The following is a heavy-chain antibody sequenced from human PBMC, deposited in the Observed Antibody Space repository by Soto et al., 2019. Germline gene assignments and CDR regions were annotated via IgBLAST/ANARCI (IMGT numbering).Heavy chain of an antibody. CDR2: ISGSGGST. CDR1: GFTFSSYA. V-gene: IGHV3-23*01. CDR3: AKALPKNNIQKYYGMDV. J-gene: IGHJ6*02. D-gene: IGHD1-1*01. Sequence: WGSLRLSCAASGFTFSSYAMSWVRQAPGKGLEWVSAISGSGGSTYYADSVKGRFTISRDNSKNTLYLQMNSLRAEDTAVYYCAKALPKNNIQKYYGMDVWGQGTTVTVSS.